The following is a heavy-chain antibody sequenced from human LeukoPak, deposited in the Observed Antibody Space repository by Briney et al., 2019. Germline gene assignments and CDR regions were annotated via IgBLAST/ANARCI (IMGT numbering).Heavy chain of an antibody. D-gene: IGHD2-15*01. CDR3: ARDGVEYCSGGSCNYYFDY. Sequence: ASVKVSCKASGYTFTGYYMHWVREAPGQGLEWMGWINPNSGGTNYAQEFQGRVTMTRDTSISTAYMELSRLRSDDTAVYYCARDGVEYCSGGSCNYYFDYWGQGTLVTVSS. V-gene: IGHV1-2*02. J-gene: IGHJ4*02. CDR1: GYTFTGYY. CDR2: INPNSGGT.